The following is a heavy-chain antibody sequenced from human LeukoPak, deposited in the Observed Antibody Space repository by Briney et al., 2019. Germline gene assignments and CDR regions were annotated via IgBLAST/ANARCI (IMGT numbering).Heavy chain of an antibody. V-gene: IGHV3-23*01. CDR1: GFTFSSYA. Sequence: PGGSLRLSCAASGFTFSSYAMSWVRQAPGKGLEWVSAISGSGGSTYYADSVKGRFTISRDNSKNTLYLQMNSLRAEDTAVYYCATSSGNYYYYYMDVWGKGTTVTISS. D-gene: IGHD3-10*01. CDR2: ISGSGGST. CDR3: ATSSGNYYYYYMDV. J-gene: IGHJ6*03.